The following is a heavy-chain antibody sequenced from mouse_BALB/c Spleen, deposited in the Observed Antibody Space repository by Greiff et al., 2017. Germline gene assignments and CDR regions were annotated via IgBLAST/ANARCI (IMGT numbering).Heavy chain of an antibody. CDR2: ISSGGST. V-gene: IGHV5-6-5*01. Sequence: EVQGVESGGGLVKPGGSLKLSCAASGFTFSSYAMSWVRQTPEKRLEWVASISSGGSTYYPDSVKGRFTISRDNAKNTLYLQMSSLKSEDTAMYYCARTTTKAMDYWGQGTSVTVSS. J-gene: IGHJ4*01. CDR3: ARTTTKAMDY. CDR1: GFTFSSYA. D-gene: IGHD1-1*01.